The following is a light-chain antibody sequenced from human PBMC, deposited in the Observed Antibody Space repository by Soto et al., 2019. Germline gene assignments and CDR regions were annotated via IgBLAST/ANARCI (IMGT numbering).Light chain of an antibody. V-gene: IGKV3-20*01. CDR1: QSVSSSY. CDR3: QQYGSSRPIT. CDR2: GAS. Sequence: EIVLTQSPGTLSLSPWERATLSCRASQSVSSSYLAWYQQKPGQAPRLLIYGASSRATGIPDRFSGSGSGTDFTLTISRLEPEDFAVYYCQQYGSSRPITFGPGTKVDIK. J-gene: IGKJ3*01.